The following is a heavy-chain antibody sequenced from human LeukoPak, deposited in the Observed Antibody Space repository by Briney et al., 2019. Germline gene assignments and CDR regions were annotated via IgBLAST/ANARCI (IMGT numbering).Heavy chain of an antibody. CDR1: GYTFTSYG. CDR2: ISAYNGNT. D-gene: IGHD2-15*01. J-gene: IGHJ4*02. V-gene: IGHV1-18*01. CDR3: AREGPRYCSGGSCYSSY. Sequence: ASVKVSCKASGYTFTSYGISWVRQAPGQGLEWMGWISAYNGNTNYAQKLQGRVTMTTDTSTSTAYMELRSLRSDDTAVYYCAREGPRYCSGGSCYSSYWGQGTLVTVSS.